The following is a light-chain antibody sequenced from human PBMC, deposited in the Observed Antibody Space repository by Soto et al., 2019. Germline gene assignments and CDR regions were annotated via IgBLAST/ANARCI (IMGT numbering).Light chain of an antibody. V-gene: IGKV3-20*01. CDR3: QQYGNSSWT. J-gene: IGKJ1*01. Sequence: EIVLTQSPGTLSLSPGERATLSCRASQSVSSTYLAWYQQKPGQAPRLLIYGASSRATGIPDRFSGSGSGTDSTLTISRLEPEDFAVYYCQQYGNSSWTFGQGTKVDIK. CDR1: QSVSSTY. CDR2: GAS.